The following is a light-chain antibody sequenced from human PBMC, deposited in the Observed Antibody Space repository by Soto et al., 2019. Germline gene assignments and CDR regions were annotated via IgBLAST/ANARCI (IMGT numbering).Light chain of an antibody. CDR2: KAS. J-gene: IGKJ1*01. Sequence: DIKMTQSPSTLSGNVGDRVTITCRASQTISSWLAWYQQKPGKAPKLLIYKASTLEGGAPSRFNGSGSGTEFTLSISSPQPDDFATYYCQQYNSYSSFGQGTKVDIK. CDR3: QQYNSYSS. V-gene: IGKV1-5*03. CDR1: QTISSW.